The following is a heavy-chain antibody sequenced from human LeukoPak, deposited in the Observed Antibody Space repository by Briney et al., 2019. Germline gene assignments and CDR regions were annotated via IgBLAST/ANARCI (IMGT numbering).Heavy chain of an antibody. D-gene: IGHD5-12*01. CDR1: GFSFTKYW. V-gene: IGHV3-7*01. J-gene: IGHJ4*02. CDR2: LHPDGSER. CDR3: ARGGYSFDY. Sequence: PGGSPRLSCVASGFSFTKYWMTWVRQAPGKGLEWVARLHPDGSERNYVGSVEGRFTVFRDNAKSALFLQMHSLRVEDTAVYYCARGGYSFDYLGQGTLVTVPS.